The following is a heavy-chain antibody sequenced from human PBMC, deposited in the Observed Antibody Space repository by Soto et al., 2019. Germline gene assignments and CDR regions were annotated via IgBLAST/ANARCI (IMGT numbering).Heavy chain of an antibody. CDR2: IRSSDGRT. CDR1: GFTFSAFA. CDR3: ANDFWGPIVMFWL. Sequence: EVQLLESGGGLVQPGGSLRLSCAASGFTFSAFAMSWVRQAPGKGLEWVSAIRSSDGRTDYADSVKGRFTISRDNSKNTLFLQMNSLRAEDTAVYYCANDFWGPIVMFWLWGQGTLVTVSS. V-gene: IGHV3-23*01. D-gene: IGHD3-16*02. J-gene: IGHJ4*02.